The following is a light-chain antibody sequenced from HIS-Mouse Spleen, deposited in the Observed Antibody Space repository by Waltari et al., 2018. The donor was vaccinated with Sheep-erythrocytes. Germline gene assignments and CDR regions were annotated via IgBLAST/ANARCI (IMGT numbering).Light chain of an antibody. Sequence: SSELTQDPSVSVALGQKVRITCQGDSLSSYYASWYQQKPGQAPVLVIYGKNNRPSGIPDRFSGSSSGNTASLTITGAQAEDEADYYCNSRDSSGNHYVFGTGTKVTVL. V-gene: IGLV3-19*01. CDR1: SLSSYY. J-gene: IGLJ1*01. CDR3: NSRDSSGNHYV. CDR2: GKN.